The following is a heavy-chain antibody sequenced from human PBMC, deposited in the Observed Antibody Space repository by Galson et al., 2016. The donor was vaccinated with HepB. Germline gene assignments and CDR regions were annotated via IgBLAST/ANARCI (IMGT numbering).Heavy chain of an antibody. Sequence: WVAVISYDGSDKYYADSVRGRFTISRDHSKNTLYLQMNSLRPDDTAVYYCAKDKNFLAEAITMVRGVDYYYGMDVWGQGTTVTVSS. D-gene: IGHD3-10*01. CDR3: AKDKNFLAEAITMVRGVDYYYGMDV. V-gene: IGHV3-30*18. CDR2: ISYDGSDK. J-gene: IGHJ6*02.